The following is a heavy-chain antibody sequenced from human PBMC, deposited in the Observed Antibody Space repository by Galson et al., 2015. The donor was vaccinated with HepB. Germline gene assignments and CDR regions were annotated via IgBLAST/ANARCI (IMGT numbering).Heavy chain of an antibody. CDR2: ISSSSSYI. CDR1: GFTFSSYR. Sequence: SLRLSCAASGFTFSSYRMTWVRQAPGTGLEWVSSISSSSSYIYDADSVKGRFTISRDNAKNSPYLQMNSLSAEDTAVYYCARRVNGALIGSGSYYNGSELYYFDYWGQGTLVTVSS. V-gene: IGHV3-21*01. D-gene: IGHD3-10*01. J-gene: IGHJ4*02. CDR3: ARRVNGALIGSGSYYNGSELYYFDY.